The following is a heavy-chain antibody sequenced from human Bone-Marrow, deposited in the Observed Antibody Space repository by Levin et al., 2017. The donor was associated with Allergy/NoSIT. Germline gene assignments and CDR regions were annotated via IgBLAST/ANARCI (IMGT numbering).Heavy chain of an antibody. CDR3: ARIPSVVGATISGFDP. J-gene: IGHJ5*02. D-gene: IGHD1-26*01. CDR2: LYHVGTN. CDR1: GGSVSSYK. V-gene: IGHV4-59*02. Sequence: PSETLSLTCTVSGGSVSSYKWSWIRQSPGKGLEWLGYLYHVGTNNYNPSLKSRVTISVDTSKNQVSLRLTSVTAADTAVYYCARIPSVVGATISGFDPWGLGTRVTVSS.